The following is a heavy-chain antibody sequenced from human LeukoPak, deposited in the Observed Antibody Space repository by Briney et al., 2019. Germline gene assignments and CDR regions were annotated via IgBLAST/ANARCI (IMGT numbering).Heavy chain of an antibody. D-gene: IGHD1-7*01. CDR2: IYYSGST. CDR3: ARARAGTSKTYYYYYGMDV. V-gene: IGHV4-59*01. Sequence: SETLSLTCAVYGGSFSGYYWSWIRQPPGKGLEWIGYIYYSGSTNYNPSLKSRVTISVDTSKNQFSLKLSSVTAADTAVYYCARARAGTSKTYYYYYGMDVWGQGTTVTVSS. J-gene: IGHJ6*02. CDR1: GGSFSGYY.